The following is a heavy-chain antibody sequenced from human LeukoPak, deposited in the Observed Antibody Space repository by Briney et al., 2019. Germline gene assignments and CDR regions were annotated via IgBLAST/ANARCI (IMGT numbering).Heavy chain of an antibody. Sequence: SGRSLRLSCAASGFTFDDYAMYWVRQAPGKGLKCVSGISWNSGSVYYADSVKGRFTISRDNAKNSLYLQMNSLRAEDTALYYCAKGRHSYGWSQFDYWGQGTLVTVSS. CDR2: ISWNSGSV. D-gene: IGHD5-18*01. J-gene: IGHJ4*02. V-gene: IGHV3-9*01. CDR3: AKGRHSYGWSQFDY. CDR1: GFTFDDYA.